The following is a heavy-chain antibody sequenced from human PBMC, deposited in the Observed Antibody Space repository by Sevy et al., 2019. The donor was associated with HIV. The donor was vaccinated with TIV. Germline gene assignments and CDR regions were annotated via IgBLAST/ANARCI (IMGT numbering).Heavy chain of an antibody. CDR2: ISHIGNTI. D-gene: IGHD3-9*01. CDR3: VRNSLKTSAVHLPYYFDF. CDR1: GFTFTDYY. V-gene: IGHV3-11*01. Sequence: GGSLRLSCAASGFTFTDYYMSWIRQSPGKGLEWVSYISHIGNTIYYADSVNGRFTISRDNAKNSLFLHMTSLTAEDTAFYYCVRNSLKTSAVHLPYYFDFWGQGTLATVSS. J-gene: IGHJ5*01.